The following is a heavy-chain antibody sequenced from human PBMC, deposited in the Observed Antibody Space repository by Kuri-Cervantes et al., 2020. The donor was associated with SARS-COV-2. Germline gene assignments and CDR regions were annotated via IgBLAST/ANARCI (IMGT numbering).Heavy chain of an antibody. CDR1: GDSITTYY. V-gene: IGHV3-15*01. Sequence: GASLKISCTVSGDSITTYYWSWIRQPPGKGLVWIGRIKSKTDGGTTDYAAPVKGRFTISRDDSKNTLYLQMNSLKTEDTAVYYCTTTYYDFWSGYTDAFDIWGQGTMVTVSS. D-gene: IGHD3-3*01. J-gene: IGHJ3*02. CDR2: IKSKTDGGTT. CDR3: TTTYYDFWSGYTDAFDI.